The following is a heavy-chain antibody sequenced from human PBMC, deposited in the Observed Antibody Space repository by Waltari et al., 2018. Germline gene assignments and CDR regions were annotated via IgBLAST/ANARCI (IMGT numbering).Heavy chain of an antibody. CDR2: INPNSGST. V-gene: IGHV1-2*02. J-gene: IGHJ4*02. CDR1: GYTFTGYY. D-gene: IGHD1-26*01. Sequence: QVQLVQSGAEVKKPGASVKVSCKASGYTFTGYYMHWVRQAPGQGLEWMGWINPNSGSTNYAQKFQGRVTMTRDTSISTAYMELSRLRSDDTAVYYCARARTIVGASHWGQGTLVTVSS. CDR3: ARARTIVGASH.